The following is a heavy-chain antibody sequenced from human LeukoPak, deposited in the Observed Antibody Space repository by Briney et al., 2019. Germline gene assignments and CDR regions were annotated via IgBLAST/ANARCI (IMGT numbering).Heavy chain of an antibody. CDR1: GFTFSTYW. V-gene: IGHV3-9*01. CDR3: AKSRNDYGGVFDY. J-gene: IGHJ4*02. D-gene: IGHD4-23*01. CDR2: ISWNSGSI. Sequence: GGSLRLSCTASGFTFSTYWMTWVRQAPGKGLGWVSGISWNSGSIVYADSVKGRFTISRDNAKNSLYLQMNSLRAEDTALYYCAKSRNDYGGVFDYWGQGTLVTVSS.